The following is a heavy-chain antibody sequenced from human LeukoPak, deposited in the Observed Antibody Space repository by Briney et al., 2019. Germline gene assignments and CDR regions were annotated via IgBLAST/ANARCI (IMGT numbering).Heavy chain of an antibody. V-gene: IGHV3-9*01. CDR3: AKDKYSNYEGPTFDY. J-gene: IGHJ4*02. Sequence: GRSLRLSCAASGFTFDDYAMHWARQAPGKGLEWVSGISWNSGSIGYADSVKGRFTISRDNAKNSLYLQMNSLRAEDTALYYCAKDKYSNYEGPTFDYWGQGTLVTVSS. CDR2: ISWNSGSI. D-gene: IGHD4-11*01. CDR1: GFTFDDYA.